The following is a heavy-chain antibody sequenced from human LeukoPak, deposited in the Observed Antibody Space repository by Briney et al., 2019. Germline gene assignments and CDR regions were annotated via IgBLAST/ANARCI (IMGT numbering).Heavy chain of an antibody. CDR1: GDSISSGDYY. CDR2: ISSSGST. Sequence: PSETLSLTCTVSGDSISSGDYYWSWIRQPAGKGLEWIGRISSSGSTNYNPSLKSRVTISVDTSKNQFSLKLSSVTAADTAVYYCARSYYDFWSGYYTYYYYYYMDVWGKGTTVTVSS. D-gene: IGHD3-3*01. J-gene: IGHJ6*03. V-gene: IGHV4-61*02. CDR3: ARSYYDFWSGYYTYYYYYYMDV.